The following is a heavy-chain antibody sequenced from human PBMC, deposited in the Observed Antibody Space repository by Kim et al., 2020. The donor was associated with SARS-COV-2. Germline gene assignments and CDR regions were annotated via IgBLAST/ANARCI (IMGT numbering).Heavy chain of an antibody. Sequence: SETLSLTCTVSGGSISTYYWNWIRQSPGKGLEAIGYIYQSGSTNYNPSLKSRVTISVDTSKNLFSLNLRSMTAADTAVYYCARERSDGFDIWGPGTLVTV. CDR3: ARERSDGFDI. CDR2: IYQSGST. CDR1: GGSISTYY. J-gene: IGHJ3*02. D-gene: IGHD3-16*01. V-gene: IGHV4-59*01.